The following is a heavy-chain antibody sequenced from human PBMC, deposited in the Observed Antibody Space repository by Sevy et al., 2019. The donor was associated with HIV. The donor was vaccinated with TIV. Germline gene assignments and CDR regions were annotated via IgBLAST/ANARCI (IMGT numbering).Heavy chain of an antibody. J-gene: IGHJ6*02. CDR3: ARGGGDMGGIVVVVASGGMDV. D-gene: IGHD2-15*01. Sequence: SETLSLTCAVSGGSISSSNWWSWVRQPPGKGLEWIGEIYHSGSTNYNPSLKSRVTISVDKSKNQFSLKLSSVTAADTAVYYCARGGGDMGGIVVVVASGGMDVWGQGTTVTVSS. CDR2: IYHSGST. V-gene: IGHV4-4*02. CDR1: GGSISSSNW.